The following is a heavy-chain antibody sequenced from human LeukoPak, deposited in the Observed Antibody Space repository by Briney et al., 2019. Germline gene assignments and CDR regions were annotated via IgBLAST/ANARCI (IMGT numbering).Heavy chain of an antibody. CDR2: IYSGGST. D-gene: IGHD1-26*01. Sequence: GGSLRLSCAASGFTVSSNYMSWVRQAPGKGLEWVSVIYSGGSTYYADSVKGRFTISRDNSKNTLYLQMNSLRVEDTAVYYCASLRSIVGATFDYWGQGTLVTVSS. CDR3: ASLRSIVGATFDY. V-gene: IGHV3-53*01. CDR1: GFTVSSNY. J-gene: IGHJ4*02.